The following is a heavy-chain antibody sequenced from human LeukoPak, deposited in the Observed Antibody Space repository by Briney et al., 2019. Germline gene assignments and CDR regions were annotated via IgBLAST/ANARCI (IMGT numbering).Heavy chain of an antibody. Sequence: GGSLRLSCAASGFTFSSYGMHWVRQAPGKVLEWVAFIRYDGSNKYYADSVKGRFTISRDNAKNTLYLQMNSLRAEDTAVYYCARGADSGYSSDNWGQGTLVSVSS. CDR3: ARGADSGYSSDN. D-gene: IGHD3-9*01. V-gene: IGHV3-30*02. CDR2: IRYDGSNK. CDR1: GFTFSSYG. J-gene: IGHJ4*02.